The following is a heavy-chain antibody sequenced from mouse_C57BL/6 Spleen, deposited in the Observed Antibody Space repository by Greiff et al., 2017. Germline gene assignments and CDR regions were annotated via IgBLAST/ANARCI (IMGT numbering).Heavy chain of an antibody. CDR3: ASLYDYVFGC. Sequence: QVQLQQPGAELVKPGASVKLSCKASGYTFTSYWMQWVKQRPGQGLEWIGEIDPSDSYTNYNQKFKGKATLTVVTSSSTAYMQLSSLTSEDSAVYYCASLYDYVFGCWGQGTTLTVAS. D-gene: IGHD2-4*01. V-gene: IGHV1-50*01. J-gene: IGHJ2*01. CDR1: GYTFTSYW. CDR2: IDPSDSYT.